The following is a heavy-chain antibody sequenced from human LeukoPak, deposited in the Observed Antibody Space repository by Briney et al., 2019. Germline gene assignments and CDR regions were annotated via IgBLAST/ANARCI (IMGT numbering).Heavy chain of an antibody. J-gene: IGHJ4*02. CDR2: VSHSGSS. CDR1: GGSLSGHY. CDR3: MRHARNSWHSDH. V-gene: IGHV4-59*08. D-gene: IGHD6-13*01. Sequence: SPSETLSLTCTVSGGSLSGHYWSWMRQPPGKAPEWIGYVSHSGSSSYNPSLRGRVSISVDTSMSQFSLKVLSVTAADTAVYYCMRHARNSWHSDHWGQGAVVTVSS.